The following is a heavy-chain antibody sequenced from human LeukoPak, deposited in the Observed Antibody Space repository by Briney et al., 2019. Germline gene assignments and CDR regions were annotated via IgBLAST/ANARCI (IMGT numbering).Heavy chain of an antibody. V-gene: IGHV3-30*03. CDR1: GFTFRNHG. CDR2: ISSDGSNK. D-gene: IGHD4-17*01. Sequence: GGSLRLSCGGSGFTFRNHGMHWVRQTPGKGLEWLAVISSDGSNKFYGDSVKGRFTISRDNSKSTVYLQMNSLRAEDTAVYYCARRMTTVTTRWFDPWGQGTLVTVSS. CDR3: ARRMTTVTTRWFDP. J-gene: IGHJ5*02.